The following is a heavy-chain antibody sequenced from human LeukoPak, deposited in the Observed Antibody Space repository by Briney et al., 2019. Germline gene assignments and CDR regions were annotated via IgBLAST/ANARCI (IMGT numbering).Heavy chain of an antibody. J-gene: IGHJ4*02. V-gene: IGHV3-7*01. D-gene: IGHD1-1*01. CDR2: TNEAGGDT. Sequence: GGSLRLSCAASGFTFSDFWMSWVRQAPGKGLECVASTNEAGGDTYYVDSVKGRFTISRDNSKNSLSLQMNSLTAEDTAIYYCAIATTGRGAFGSWGQGTLVSVSS. CDR1: GFTFSDFW. CDR3: AIATTGRGAFGS.